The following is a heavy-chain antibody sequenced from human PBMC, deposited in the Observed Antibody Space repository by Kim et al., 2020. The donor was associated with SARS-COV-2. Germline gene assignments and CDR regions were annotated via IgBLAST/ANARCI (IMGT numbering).Heavy chain of an antibody. D-gene: IGHD6-19*01. CDR3: ARHLRGGIAVAGGYYFDY. J-gene: IGHJ4*02. Sequence: SETLSLTCTVSGGSISSSSYYWGWIRQPPGKGLEWIGSIYYSGSTYYNPSLKSRVTITVDTSKNQFSLKLSSVTAADTAEYYCARHLRGGIAVAGGYYFDYWGQGTLVTVSS. CDR1: GGSISSSSYY. CDR2: IYYSGST. V-gene: IGHV4-39*01.